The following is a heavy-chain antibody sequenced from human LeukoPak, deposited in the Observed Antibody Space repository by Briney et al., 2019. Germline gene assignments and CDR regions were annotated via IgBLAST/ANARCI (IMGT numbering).Heavy chain of an antibody. J-gene: IGHJ4*02. CDR3: TALYCTSTACYLPFDY. Sequence: GGSLRPSCAASGFIFSNYAMHWVRQAPGKGLEWVALISYDGTDKYYADSVKGRFTISRDNSKNTLYLQMNRLGAEDTAVYYCTALYCTSTACYLPFDYWGQGTLVTVSS. CDR2: ISYDGTDK. V-gene: IGHV3-30*04. CDR1: GFIFSNYA. D-gene: IGHD2-2*01.